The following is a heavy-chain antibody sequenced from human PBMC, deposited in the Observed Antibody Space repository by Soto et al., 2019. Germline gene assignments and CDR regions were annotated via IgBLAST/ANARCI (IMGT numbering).Heavy chain of an antibody. D-gene: IGHD2-15*01. V-gene: IGHV3-30*18. CDR1: GFTFSSYG. Sequence: QVQLVESGGGVVQPGRSLRLSCAASGFTFSSYGMHWVRQAPGKGLEWVAVISYDGSNKYYADSVKGRFTISRDNSKNTLYLQINSLRAEDTAVYYCAKGTRYCSGGSCYPYYYYYYMDFWGKGTTVTVSS. J-gene: IGHJ6*03. CDR2: ISYDGSNK. CDR3: AKGTRYCSGGSCYPYYYYYYMDF.